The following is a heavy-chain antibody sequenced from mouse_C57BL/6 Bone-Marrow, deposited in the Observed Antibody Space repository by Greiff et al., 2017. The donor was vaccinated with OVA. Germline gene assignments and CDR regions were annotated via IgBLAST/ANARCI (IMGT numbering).Heavy chain of an antibody. J-gene: IGHJ2*01. V-gene: IGHV2-9-1*01. Sequence: VKLQESGPGLVAPSQSLSITCTVSGFSFTSYAISWVRQQPGKGLEWLGVIWTGGGTNYNSALKSRLSISKDNSKSQVFLKMTSLQTSDTATYYCAREGDGYLDYWGQGTTLTVSS. CDR2: IWTGGGT. CDR1: GFSFTSYA. D-gene: IGHD2-3*01. CDR3: AREGDGYLDY.